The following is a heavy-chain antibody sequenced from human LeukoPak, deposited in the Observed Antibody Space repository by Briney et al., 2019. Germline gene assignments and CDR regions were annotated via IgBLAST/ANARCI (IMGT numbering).Heavy chain of an antibody. J-gene: IGHJ4*02. CDR3: ARVYDIFGSGSHSDF. V-gene: IGHV1-2*02. CDR2: INPNSGDR. Sequence: GASVKVSCTASGYTFTSYYKHWVRQTPGQGLEWMGWINPNSGDRNYAQKFQGRVTMTRDTSISTAYMELSRLRSDETAVYYCARVYDIFGSGSHSDFWGQGTLVTVSS. D-gene: IGHD3-10*01. CDR1: GYTFTSYY.